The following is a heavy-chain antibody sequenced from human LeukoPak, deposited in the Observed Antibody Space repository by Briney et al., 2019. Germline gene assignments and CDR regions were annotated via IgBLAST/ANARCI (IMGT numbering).Heavy chain of an antibody. CDR1: GESFSGYY. J-gene: IGHJ4*02. CDR2: INHTGGT. D-gene: IGHD5-18*01. Sequence: PSEPLSLTCADYGESFSGYYWSWSPEPPGKGPERIGEINHTGGTNYNASLKSRVTLSVDTSKKQFSLNLRSVTVADTAVYYCARGGYNNGWMKQATDYWGQGTLVTVSS. CDR3: ARGGYNNGWMKQATDY. V-gene: IGHV4-34*01.